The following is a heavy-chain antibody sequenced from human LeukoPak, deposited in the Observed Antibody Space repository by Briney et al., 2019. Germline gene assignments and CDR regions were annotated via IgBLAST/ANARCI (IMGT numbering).Heavy chain of an antibody. J-gene: IGHJ4*02. CDR2: IWYDGSSK. D-gene: IGHD6-13*01. CDR1: GFTFSSYA. Sequence: GRSLRLSCAASGFTFSSYAMPWVRQAPGKGLEWVAVIWYDGSSKYYADSVKGRFTISRDNSKNTLYLQINSLRAEDTAVYYCASGIAAAGSFDCWGQGTLVTVSS. V-gene: IGHV3-33*01. CDR3: ASGIAAAGSFDC.